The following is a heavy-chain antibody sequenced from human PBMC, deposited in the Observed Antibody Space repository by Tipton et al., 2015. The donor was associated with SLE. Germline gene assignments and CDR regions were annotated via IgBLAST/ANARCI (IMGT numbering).Heavy chain of an antibody. D-gene: IGHD2-8*01. V-gene: IGHV4-38-2*02. Sequence: LRLSCTVSGGSISSYYWSWIRQPPGKGLEWIGSIYHSGSTYYNPSLKSRVTISVDTSKNQFSLNLSSVTAADTAVYYCARVTLGYCSDGVCYPDGFDIWGQGTMVTVSS. CDR2: IYHSGST. CDR1: GGSISSYY. CDR3: ARVTLGYCSDGVCYPDGFDI. J-gene: IGHJ3*02.